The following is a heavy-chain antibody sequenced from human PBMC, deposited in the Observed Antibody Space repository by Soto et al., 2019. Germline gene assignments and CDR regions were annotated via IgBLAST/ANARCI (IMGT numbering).Heavy chain of an antibody. CDR3: ARESPGAGHFDY. CDR2: IYYSGGT. J-gene: IGHJ4*02. V-gene: IGHV4-59*01. Sequence: QVQLQESGPGLVKTSETLSLTCTVTGGSLSGYYWMWIRQPPGKGLEWMGYIYYSGGTNYNPSLQSRVTMSVDTSKNQFSLKLSSVTAADTAVYYCARESPGAGHFDYWGQGTRVTVSS. D-gene: IGHD1-26*01. CDR1: GGSLSGYY.